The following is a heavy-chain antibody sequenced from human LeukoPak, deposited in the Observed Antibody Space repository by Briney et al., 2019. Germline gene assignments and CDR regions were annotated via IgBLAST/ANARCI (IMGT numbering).Heavy chain of an antibody. Sequence: SETLSLTCTVSGGSISSSSHYWGWIRQPPGKGLEWIGSMYYRGSTYHNPSLKSRVTISVDTSKNQFSLKLSSVTAADTAVYYCARASEQQLVYYYYYMDVWGKGTTVSVSS. D-gene: IGHD6-13*01. CDR1: GGSISSSSHY. J-gene: IGHJ6*03. V-gene: IGHV4-39*07. CDR2: MYYRGST. CDR3: ARASEQQLVYYYYYMDV.